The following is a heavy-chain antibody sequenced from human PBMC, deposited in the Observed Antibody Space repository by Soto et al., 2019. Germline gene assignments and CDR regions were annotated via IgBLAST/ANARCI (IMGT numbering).Heavy chain of an antibody. J-gene: IGHJ4*02. CDR2: TYYSGGS. V-gene: IGHV4-30-4*01. D-gene: IGHD5-12*01. CDR3: ARLSGYDPAGAADK. CDR1: GAAVSSAEHY. Sequence: QVQLQESGPGLVKASQTLSLTCTLSGAAVSSAEHYWSWIRQPPGKGLEWIGYTYYSGGSYYNASLQRRVTISGDTPQNQSSLKLTSVPAADTAVYYCARLSGYDPAGAADKWGPGILVSVSS.